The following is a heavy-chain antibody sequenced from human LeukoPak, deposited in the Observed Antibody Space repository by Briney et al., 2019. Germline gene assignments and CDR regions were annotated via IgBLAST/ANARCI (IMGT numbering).Heavy chain of an antibody. CDR1: GGSISSGGYY. D-gene: IGHD3-9*01. CDR2: IYYSGST. Sequence: SETLSLTCTVSGGSISSGGYYWSWIRQHPGKGLEWIGYIYYSGSTYCNPSLKSRVTISVDTSKNQFSLKLSSVTAADTAVYYCASGLRYFDWLTDDAFDIWGQGTMVTVSS. V-gene: IGHV4-31*03. J-gene: IGHJ3*02. CDR3: ASGLRYFDWLTDDAFDI.